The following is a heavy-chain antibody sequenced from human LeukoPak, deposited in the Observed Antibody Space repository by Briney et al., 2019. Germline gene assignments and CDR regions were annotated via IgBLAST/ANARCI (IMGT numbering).Heavy chain of an antibody. CDR3: ARLWPRGYSYGYVGY. V-gene: IGHV5-51*01. CDR2: IYPGDSDT. J-gene: IGHJ4*02. Sequence: GESLKISCKGSGYSFTNYWIGWVRQMPGKGLEWMGIIYPGDSDTRYSPSFQGQVTISADKSITTAYLQWSSLKASDTAMYYCARLWPRGYSYGYVGYWGQGTLVTVSS. CDR1: GYSFTNYW. D-gene: IGHD5-18*01.